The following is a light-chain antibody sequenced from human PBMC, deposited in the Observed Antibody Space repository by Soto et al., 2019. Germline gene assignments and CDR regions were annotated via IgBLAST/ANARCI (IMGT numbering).Light chain of an antibody. CDR2: DAS. J-gene: IGKJ2*01. CDR3: QQRSNWPPYT. CDR1: QSVSSY. Sequence: EIVLTQSPATLSLSPGERATLSCRASQSVSSYLAWYQQKPGQAPRLLIYDASNRATGIPARFSGSGSGTDFTLTISSLELEDFAVYYCQQRSNWPPYTFGQGIKLEIK. V-gene: IGKV3-11*01.